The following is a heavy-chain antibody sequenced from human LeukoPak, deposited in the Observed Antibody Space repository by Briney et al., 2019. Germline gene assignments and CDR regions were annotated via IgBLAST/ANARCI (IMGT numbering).Heavy chain of an antibody. Sequence: GRSLRLSCAASRFTLSQHWMSWVSQAPGKGLEWVANIKHDGSEKQDGSEKNYVDSVKGRFTICRDIDKNSLYLQMNSLRAEDTAVYYCARSGRGVDSFYFYMDVWGKGTTVTVSS. J-gene: IGHJ6*03. CDR3: ARSGRGVDSFYFYMDV. CDR1: RFTLSQHW. D-gene: IGHD3-10*01. CDR2: IKHDGSEKQDGSEK. V-gene: IGHV3-7*01.